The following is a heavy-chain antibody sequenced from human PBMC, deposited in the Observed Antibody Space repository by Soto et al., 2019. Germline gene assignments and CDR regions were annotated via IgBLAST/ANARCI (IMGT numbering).Heavy chain of an antibody. J-gene: IGHJ5*02. V-gene: IGHV4-30-4*01. CDR2: IYDGGNT. D-gene: IGHD2-2*02. CDR1: GGSIDTVIYY. Sequence: QVQLHESGPGLVKPSQTLSLTCTVSGGSIDTVIYYWSWIRQPPDKGLEWIGHIYDGGNTYNNPSLNSRVTISLGTSNTQSSLKLTSVTAADTAGCCTRGLAGDTVDPWGQGTLVTVSS. CDR3: RGLAGDTVDP.